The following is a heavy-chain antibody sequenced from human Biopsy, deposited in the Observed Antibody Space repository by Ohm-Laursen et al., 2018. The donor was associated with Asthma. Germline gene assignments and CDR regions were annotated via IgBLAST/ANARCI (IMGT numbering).Heavy chain of an antibody. CDR2: VNTGNGDT. CDR1: GYTFISYA. J-gene: IGHJ3*01. CDR3: ARTYYDFLTGQVKDVFGV. Sequence: SSVKVSCKVSGYTFISYAIHWVRQAPGQRLEWMGWVNTGNGDTKYSQKFQGRATITRDTSASTAYMELRSLRSEDTATYYCARTYYDFLTGQVKDVFGVWGQGTMVTVSS. V-gene: IGHV1-3*04. D-gene: IGHD3-9*01.